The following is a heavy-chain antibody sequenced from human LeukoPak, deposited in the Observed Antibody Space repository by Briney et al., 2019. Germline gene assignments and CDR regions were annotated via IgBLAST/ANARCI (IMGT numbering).Heavy chain of an antibody. J-gene: IGHJ4*02. CDR3: AKDPSSSSWYYFDY. D-gene: IGHD6-13*01. CDR1: GFTFSSYA. CDR2: ISGSGGST. Sequence: GGSLRLSCAASGFTFSSYAMSWVRQAPGKGLEWVSAISGSGGSTYYADSVKGRFTIYRDNSKNTLYLQMNSLRAEDTAVYYCAKDPSSSSWYYFDYWGQGTLVTVSS. V-gene: IGHV3-23*01.